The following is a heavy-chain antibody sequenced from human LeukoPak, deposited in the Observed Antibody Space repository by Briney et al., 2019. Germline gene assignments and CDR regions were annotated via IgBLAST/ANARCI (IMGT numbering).Heavy chain of an antibody. CDR3: ARDIWRDGYNYLDY. J-gene: IGHJ4*02. CDR1: GFTFSSYA. V-gene: IGHV3-30*04. D-gene: IGHD5-24*01. CDR2: ISYDGSNK. Sequence: GGSLRLSCAASGFTFSSYAMHWVRQAPGKGLEWVAVISYDGSNKYYADSVKGRFTISRDNSKNTLYLQMNSLRAEDTAVYYCARDIWRDGYNYLDYWGQGTLVTVSS.